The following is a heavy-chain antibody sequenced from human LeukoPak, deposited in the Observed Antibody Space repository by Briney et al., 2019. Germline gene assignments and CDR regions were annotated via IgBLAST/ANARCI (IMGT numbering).Heavy chain of an antibody. CDR3: ARVGTYGSGSYLSWLDY. V-gene: IGHV4-59*01. CDR1: GGSISSYY. CDR2: IYYSGST. Sequence: SETLSLTCTVSGGSISSYYWSWIRQPPGKGLEWIGYIYYSGSTNYNPSLKSRVTISVDTSKNQFSLKLSSVAAADTAVYYCARVGTYGSGSYLSWLDYWGQGTLVTVSS. D-gene: IGHD3-10*01. J-gene: IGHJ4*02.